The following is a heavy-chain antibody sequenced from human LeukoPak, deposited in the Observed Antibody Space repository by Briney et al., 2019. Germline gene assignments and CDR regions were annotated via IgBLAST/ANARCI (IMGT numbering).Heavy chain of an antibody. CDR2: ISGTGGST. V-gene: IGHV3-23*01. CDR3: AEDWAGYFPY. D-gene: IGHD3/OR15-3a*01. CDR1: GFTFSSYA. Sequence: GGSLRLSCAASGFTFSSYAMSWVRQAPGKGLEWVSTISGTGGSTSYADPVKGRFTISRDNSKNTLYLQMNSLSAEDTAVYYCAEDWAGYFPYWGQGTLVTVSS. J-gene: IGHJ4*02.